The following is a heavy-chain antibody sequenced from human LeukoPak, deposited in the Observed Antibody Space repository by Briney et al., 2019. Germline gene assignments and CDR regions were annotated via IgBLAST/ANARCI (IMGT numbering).Heavy chain of an antibody. Sequence: SETLSLTCAVYGGSFSGYYWSWIRQPPGKGLEWIGEINHSGSTNYNPPLKSRVTISVDTSKNQFSLKLSSVTAADTAVYYCARVAASGGLRWQTGFIWGQGTLVTVSS. CDR2: INHSGST. J-gene: IGHJ4*02. V-gene: IGHV4-34*01. D-gene: IGHD4-23*01. CDR1: GGSFSGYY. CDR3: ARVAASGGLRWQTGFI.